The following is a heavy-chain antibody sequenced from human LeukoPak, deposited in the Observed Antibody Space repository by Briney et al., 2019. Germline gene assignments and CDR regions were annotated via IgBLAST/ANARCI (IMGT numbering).Heavy chain of an antibody. CDR2: IYSGGST. V-gene: IGHV3-66*01. Sequence: GGSLRLSCAASGFTVSSNYMSWVRQAPGKGLEWVSVIYSGGSTYYADSVKGRFTISRDNSKNTLYLQMNSLRAEDTAVYYYAREWYYYDSSGYYNGYFDYWGQGTLVTVSS. D-gene: IGHD3-22*01. CDR3: AREWYYYDSSGYYNGYFDY. J-gene: IGHJ4*02. CDR1: GFTVSSNY.